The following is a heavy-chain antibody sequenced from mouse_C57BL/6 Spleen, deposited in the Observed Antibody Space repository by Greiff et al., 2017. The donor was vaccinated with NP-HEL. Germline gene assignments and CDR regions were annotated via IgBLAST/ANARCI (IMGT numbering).Heavy chain of an antibody. CDR2: IFPGVGDT. V-gene: IGHV1-82*01. J-gene: IGHJ1*03. CDR3: ARCLYYGNYWYFDV. D-gene: IGHD2-1*01. Sequence: QVHVKQSGPELVKPGASVKISCKASGYAFSSSWMNWVKQRPGKGLEWIGRIFPGVGDTTYNGKFKGKAPLTADKSSSTAYMQLSSLTSEDSAVYFCARCLYYGNYWYFDVWGTGTTVTVSS. CDR1: GYAFSSSW.